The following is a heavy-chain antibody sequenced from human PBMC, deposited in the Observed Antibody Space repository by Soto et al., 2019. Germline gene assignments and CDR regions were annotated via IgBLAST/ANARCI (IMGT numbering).Heavy chain of an antibody. J-gene: IGHJ5*02. Sequence: SETLCLTCAVAGGSISSSNWWSWVRKPPGKGLEWIGEIYHSGSTNYNPSLKSRVTISVDKSKNQFSLKLSSVTAADTAVYYCARGLWVARFYHWFDPWGQGTLVTVSS. CDR3: ARGLWVARFYHWFDP. CDR2: IYHSGST. CDR1: GGSISSSNW. D-gene: IGHD2-15*01. V-gene: IGHV4-4*02.